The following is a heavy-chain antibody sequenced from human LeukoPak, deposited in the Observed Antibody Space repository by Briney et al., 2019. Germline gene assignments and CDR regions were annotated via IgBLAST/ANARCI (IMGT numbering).Heavy chain of an antibody. CDR2: ISSSSRYI. D-gene: IGHD3-10*01. V-gene: IGHV3-21*01. J-gene: IGHJ5*02. CDR3: ARDNSSLWFGVLLWEGSWFDP. CDR1: GFTFSSYS. Sequence: GGSLRLSCAASGFTFSSYSMNWVRQAPGKGLEWVSSISSSSRYIYYADTVKGRFTISRDNAKNSLYLQMNSLRAEDTAVYYCARDNSSLWFGVLLWEGSWFDPWGQGTLVTVSS.